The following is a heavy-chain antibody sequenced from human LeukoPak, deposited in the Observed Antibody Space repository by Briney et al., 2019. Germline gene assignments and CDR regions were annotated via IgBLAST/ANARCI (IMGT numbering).Heavy chain of an antibody. CDR1: GFTFSSYW. CDR3: AREGGSSWTYYYYYYGMDV. V-gene: IGHV3-7*01. CDR2: IKRDGSEK. D-gene: IGHD6-13*01. Sequence: GGSLRLSCAASGFTFSSYWMSWVRQAPGKGLEWVANIKRDGSEKYYVDSVKGRFTISRDNAKNSLYLQMNSLRAEDTAVYYCAREGGSSWTYYYYYYGMDVWGQGTTVTVSS. J-gene: IGHJ6*02.